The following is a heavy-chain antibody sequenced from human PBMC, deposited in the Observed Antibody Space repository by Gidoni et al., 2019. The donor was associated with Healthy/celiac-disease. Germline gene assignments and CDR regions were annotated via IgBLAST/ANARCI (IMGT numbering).Heavy chain of an antibody. Sequence: LVQSGAEVKKLGASVKVSCKASGYTFTSYSMHWVRQAPGEMLEWMGWINAGNGNTKNSQKFQGRVTITRDTSESTAYMELSSLRSEDTAVYYCARGGGCSSTSCFTDYYYYMDVWGKGTTVTVSS. CDR1: GYTFTSYS. V-gene: IGHV1-3*01. CDR3: ARGGGCSSTSCFTDYYYYMDV. D-gene: IGHD2-2*02. CDR2: INAGNGNT. J-gene: IGHJ6*03.